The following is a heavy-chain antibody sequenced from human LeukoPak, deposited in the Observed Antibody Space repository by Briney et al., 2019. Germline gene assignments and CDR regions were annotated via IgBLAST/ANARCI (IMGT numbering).Heavy chain of an antibody. D-gene: IGHD2-2*01. J-gene: IGHJ6*02. CDR2: IWCDGSNT. Sequence: GRSLRLSCAASGFTFSSYGMHWVRQAPGKGLEWVAVIWCDGSNTYYADSVKGRFTISRDNSKNTLYLQMNSLRAEDTAVYYCAKSIVVVPISYYYGMDVWGQGTTVTVSS. CDR1: GFTFSSYG. V-gene: IGHV3-33*06. CDR3: AKSIVVVPISYYYGMDV.